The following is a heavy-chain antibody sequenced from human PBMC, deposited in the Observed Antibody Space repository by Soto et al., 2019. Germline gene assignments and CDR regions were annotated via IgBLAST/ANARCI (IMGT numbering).Heavy chain of an antibody. J-gene: IGHJ4*02. V-gene: IGHV1-3*01. D-gene: IGHD3-3*01. CDR3: AREPEDGVPGDF. CDR1: GYTFTSHT. CDR2: IIVSHDRP. Sequence: QVQLVQSGAEVKEPGASVKVSCKASGYTFTSHTIHWARQAPGQGLEWMGWIIVSHDRPRIAPHFQGRVTLTTDTSATTAYMELNSLTSEDPAVYFCAREPEDGVPGDFWGQGTLVVVSS.